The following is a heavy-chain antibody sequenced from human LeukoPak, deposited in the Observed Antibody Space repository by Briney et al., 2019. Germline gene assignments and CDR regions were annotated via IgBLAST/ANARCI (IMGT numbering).Heavy chain of an antibody. CDR1: GFNFRYFW. CDR2: ISWNSGSI. CDR3: AKSIGYYYDSSPGDY. V-gene: IGHV3-9*01. D-gene: IGHD3-22*01. Sequence: GGSLRLSCLGSGFNFRYFWMSWVRQAPGKGLEWVSGISWNSGSIGYADSVKGRFTISRDNAKNSLYLQMNSLRAEDTALYYCAKSIGYYYDSSPGDYWGQGTLVTVSS. J-gene: IGHJ4*02.